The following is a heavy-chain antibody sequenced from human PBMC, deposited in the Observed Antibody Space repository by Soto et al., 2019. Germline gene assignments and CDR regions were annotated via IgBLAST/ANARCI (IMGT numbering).Heavy chain of an antibody. CDR1: GGSISSYY. V-gene: IGHV4-59*01. D-gene: IGHD6-19*01. CDR3: ARVGLSAVAAYDNWFDP. CDR2: IYYSGST. Sequence: SETLSLTCTVSGGSISSYYWSWIRQPPGKGLEWIGYIYYSGSTNYNPSLKSRVTISVDTSKNQFSLKLSSVTAADTAVYYCARVGLSAVAAYDNWFDPWGQGTLVTVSS. J-gene: IGHJ5*02.